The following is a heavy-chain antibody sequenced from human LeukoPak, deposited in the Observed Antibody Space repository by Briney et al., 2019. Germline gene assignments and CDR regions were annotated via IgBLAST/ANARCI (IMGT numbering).Heavy chain of an antibody. J-gene: IGHJ4*02. Sequence: SETLSLTCAVYGGSFRPYYWSWIRPPPGKGLEWIGEINHSGSTNYNPSLNSRVTISVDTSKNQFSLRLSSVTAADTAVYYCARGGFYCGGDCYVDYWGQGTLVTVSS. CDR2: INHSGST. CDR3: ARGGFYCGGDCYVDY. V-gene: IGHV4-34*01. CDR1: GGSFRPYY. D-gene: IGHD2-21*02.